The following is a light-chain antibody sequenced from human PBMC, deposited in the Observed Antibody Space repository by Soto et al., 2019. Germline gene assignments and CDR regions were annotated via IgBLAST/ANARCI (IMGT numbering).Light chain of an antibody. Sequence: DIVMTQSPDSLAVSLVERATINCKSSQSVLYSSNNKDYLAWYQQKPGQPPKLLIYWASTRESGVPDRFSGSGSGTDLTLTISSLQAEDVAVYYCQQYYSAPPLTFGGGTKVEIK. CDR2: WAS. J-gene: IGKJ4*01. V-gene: IGKV4-1*01. CDR1: QSVLYSSNNKDY. CDR3: QQYYSAPPLT.